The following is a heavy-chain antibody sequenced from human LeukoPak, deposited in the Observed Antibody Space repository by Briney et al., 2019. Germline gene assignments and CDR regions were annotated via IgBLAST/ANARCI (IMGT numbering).Heavy chain of an antibody. Sequence: SETLSLTCAVYGGSFSGYYWSWIRQPPGKLLEWIGEINHSGSTNYNPSLKSRVTISVDTSKNQFSLKLSSVTAADTAVYYCAATYYYDSSGPQSAFDTWGQGTMVTVSS. CDR1: GGSFSGYY. J-gene: IGHJ3*02. V-gene: IGHV4-34*01. CDR2: INHSGST. CDR3: AATYYYDSSGPQSAFDT. D-gene: IGHD3-22*01.